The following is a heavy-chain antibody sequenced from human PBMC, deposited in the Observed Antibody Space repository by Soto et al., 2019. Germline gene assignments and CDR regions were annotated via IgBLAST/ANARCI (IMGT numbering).Heavy chain of an antibody. Sequence: QVQLVQSGAEVKKPGSSVKVSCKASGGTFSSYAISGVRQAPGQGLEWMGGIIPIFGTANYAQKLQGRVTITADESTSTAYMELSSLRSEDTAVYYCARASTERESYYDFDYWGQGTLVTVSS. J-gene: IGHJ4*02. CDR3: ARASTERESYYDFDY. CDR1: GGTFSSYA. V-gene: IGHV1-69*01. CDR2: IIPIFGTA. D-gene: IGHD3-22*01.